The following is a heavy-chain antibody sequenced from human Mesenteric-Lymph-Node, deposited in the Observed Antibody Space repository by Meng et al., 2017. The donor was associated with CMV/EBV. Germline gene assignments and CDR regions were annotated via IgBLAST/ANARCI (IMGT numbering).Heavy chain of an antibody. D-gene: IGHD3-10*01. Sequence: LTGVVSGGSVSSNNWWGWVRQPPGKGPEWIGEILPSETTNYNPSLKSRVTISIDTSKNQFSLKLTSMTAADTAVYYCARPGPSASIVSWGQGTLVTVSS. CDR2: ILPSETT. J-gene: IGHJ4*02. CDR1: GGSVSSNNW. CDR3: ARPGPSASIVS. V-gene: IGHV4/OR15-8*02.